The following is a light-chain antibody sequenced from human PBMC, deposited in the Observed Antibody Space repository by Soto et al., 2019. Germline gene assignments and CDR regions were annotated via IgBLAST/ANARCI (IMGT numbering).Light chain of an antibody. CDR2: KAS. CDR3: HQYNSYSPST. CDR1: QSIRSW. Sequence: DIQMTQSPSTLSASVGDRVTITCRASQSIRSWLAWYQQKPGKAPKLLIYKASSLESGVPSRFSGSGSGTEFTLTISSLQPDDFANYYCHQYNSYSPSTFGQGTKVEIK. J-gene: IGKJ1*01. V-gene: IGKV1-5*03.